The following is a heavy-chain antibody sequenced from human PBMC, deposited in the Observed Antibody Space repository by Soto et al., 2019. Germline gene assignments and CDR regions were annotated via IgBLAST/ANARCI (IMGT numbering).Heavy chain of an antibody. Sequence: EVQLVESGGGLVKPGGSLRLSCAASEFTFSSYSRNWVRQAPGKGLEWVSSSSSSSSYIYYADSVKGRFTISRDNAKNSLYLQMNSLRAEDTAVYYCARDTSGYDDVGYWGQGTLVTVSS. V-gene: IGHV3-21*01. CDR3: ARDTSGYDDVGY. CDR2: SSSSSSYI. D-gene: IGHD5-12*01. J-gene: IGHJ4*02. CDR1: EFTFSSYS.